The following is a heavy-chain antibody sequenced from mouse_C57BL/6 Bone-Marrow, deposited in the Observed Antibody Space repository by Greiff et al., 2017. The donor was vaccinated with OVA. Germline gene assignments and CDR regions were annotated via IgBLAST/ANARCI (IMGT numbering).Heavy chain of an antibody. D-gene: IGHD1-1*01. CDR1: GFTFSSYG. V-gene: IGHV5-6*01. CDR3: ARHYYGSNAMDY. J-gene: IGHJ4*01. Sequence: EVKLVESGGDLVKPGGSLKLSCAASGFTFSSYGMSWVRQTPDKRLEWVATISSGGRYTYYPDSVKGRFTISRDNAKNTLDLQRSSLKSEDTAMYYCARHYYGSNAMDYWGQGTSVTVSS. CDR2: ISSGGRYT.